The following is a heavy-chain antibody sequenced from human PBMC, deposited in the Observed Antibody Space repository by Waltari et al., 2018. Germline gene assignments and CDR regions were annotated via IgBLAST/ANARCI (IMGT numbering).Heavy chain of an antibody. Sequence: QVQLVQSGAEVREPGSSVKVSCKASGGTFGSYAINWVRLAPGQGLGLLGAIAPWLVSVNYAPKFQGRGTIAEDECTRPPYVGMSGRRYVDTATDFCVRSVGQELAASFYYYHSLDVWGRGTTVTVS. CDR2: IAPWLVSV. CDR1: GGTFGSYA. J-gene: IGHJ6*02. V-gene: IGHV1-69*01. D-gene: IGHD6-13*01. CDR3: VRSVGQELAASFYYYHSLDV.